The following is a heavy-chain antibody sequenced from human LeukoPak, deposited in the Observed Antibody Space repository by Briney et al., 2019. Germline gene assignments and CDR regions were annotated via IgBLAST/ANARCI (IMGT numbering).Heavy chain of an antibody. D-gene: IGHD3-22*01. CDR3: ARDLGQYYDTSDNWFDP. J-gene: IGHJ5*02. Sequence: GGSLRLSCAASGFTFSNYWMHWVRQAPGKGLVWVSRINSDGINTSYAGSVKGRFTISRDNAKNTLNLQMNSLRTEDTAVYYCARDLGQYYDTSDNWFDPWGQGTLVTVSS. V-gene: IGHV3-74*01. CDR2: INSDGINT. CDR1: GFTFSNYW.